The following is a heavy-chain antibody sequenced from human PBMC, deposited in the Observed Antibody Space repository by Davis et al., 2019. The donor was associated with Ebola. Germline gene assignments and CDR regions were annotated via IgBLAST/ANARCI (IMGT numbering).Heavy chain of an antibody. CDR3: ARYYCSSTSCPQGGAFDY. Sequence: GESLKISCAASGFTFSSYGMHWVRQAPGKGLEWVAVIWYDGSNKYYADSVKGRFTISRDNSKNTLYLQMNSLRAEDTAVYYCARYYCSSTSCPQGGAFDYWGQGTLVTVSS. CDR2: IWYDGSNK. CDR1: GFTFSSYG. V-gene: IGHV3-33*01. J-gene: IGHJ4*02. D-gene: IGHD2-2*01.